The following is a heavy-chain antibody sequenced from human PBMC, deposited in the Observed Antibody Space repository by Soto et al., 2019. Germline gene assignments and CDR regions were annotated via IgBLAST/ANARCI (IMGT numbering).Heavy chain of an antibody. D-gene: IGHD6-6*01. V-gene: IGHV4-59*01. J-gene: IGHJ5*02. Sequence: SETLSLTCAVFGGSFSGYYWIWIRQPPGKGLEWIGYIYYSGSTNYNPSLKSRVTISVDTSKNQFSLKLSSVTAADTAVYYCARDAEYSSSVNWFDPWGQGTLVTVSS. CDR1: GGSFSGYY. CDR2: IYYSGST. CDR3: ARDAEYSSSVNWFDP.